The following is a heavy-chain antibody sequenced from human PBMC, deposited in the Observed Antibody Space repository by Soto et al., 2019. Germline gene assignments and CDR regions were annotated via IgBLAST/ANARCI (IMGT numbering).Heavy chain of an antibody. CDR2: IKQDGSEK. CDR3: ARGSVQYRGAYYDFWSGYYSGWFDP. D-gene: IGHD3-3*01. J-gene: IGHJ5*02. CDR1: GFTFSSYW. V-gene: IGHV3-7*01. Sequence: GGSLRLSCAASGFTFSSYWMSWVRQAPGKGLEWVANIKQDGSEKYYVDSVKGRFTISRDNAKNSLYLQMNSLRAEDTAGYYCARGSVQYRGAYYDFWSGYYSGWFDPWGQGTLVTVSS.